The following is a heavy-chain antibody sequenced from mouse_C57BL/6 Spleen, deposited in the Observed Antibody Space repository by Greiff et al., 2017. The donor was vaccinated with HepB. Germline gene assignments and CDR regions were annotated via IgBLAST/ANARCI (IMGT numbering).Heavy chain of an antibody. J-gene: IGHJ3*01. CDR3: ARGREGIYYYGSSLAWFAY. CDR1: GYTFTSYW. CDR2: INPSNGGT. V-gene: IGHV1-53*01. Sequence: VQLQQPGTELVKPGASVKLSCKASGYTFTSYWMHWVKQRPGQGLEWIGNINPSNGGTNYNEKFKSKATLTVDKSSSTAYMQLSSLTSEDSAVYYCARGREGIYYYGSSLAWFAYWGQGTLVTVSA. D-gene: IGHD1-1*01.